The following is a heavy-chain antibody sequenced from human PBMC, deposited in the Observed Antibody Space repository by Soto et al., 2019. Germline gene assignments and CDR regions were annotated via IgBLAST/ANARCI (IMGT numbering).Heavy chain of an antibody. CDR1: GGPISSYY. Sequence: SETLSLTCTVSGGPISSYYWSWIRQPPGKGLEWIGYIYYSGSTNYNPSLKSRVTISVDTSKNQFSLKLSSVTAADTAVYYCARDHFVGYCSGGSCSRGFAFDVWGQGTMVTVSS. V-gene: IGHV4-59*01. J-gene: IGHJ3*01. CDR3: ARDHFVGYCSGGSCSRGFAFDV. CDR2: IYYSGST. D-gene: IGHD2-15*01.